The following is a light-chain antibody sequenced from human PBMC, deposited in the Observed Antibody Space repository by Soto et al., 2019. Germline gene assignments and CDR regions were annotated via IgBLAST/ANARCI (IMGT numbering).Light chain of an antibody. CDR3: QKYDSAPQT. CDR2: AAS. V-gene: IGKV1-27*01. J-gene: IGKJ1*01. Sequence: DIQMTQSQSSLSASVGDRVTITCRASQGIIDYLAWYQQKPGKAPTLLIYAASTVASGVPSRFSGGGSGTDFTLTISSLQPEDVASYYCQKYDSAPQTFGPGTKVEIK. CDR1: QGIIDY.